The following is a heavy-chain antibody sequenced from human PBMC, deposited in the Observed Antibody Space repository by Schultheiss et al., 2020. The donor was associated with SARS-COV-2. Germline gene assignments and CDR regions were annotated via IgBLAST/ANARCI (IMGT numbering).Heavy chain of an antibody. J-gene: IGHJ5*02. CDR1: GYSISSGYY. D-gene: IGHD3-10*01. V-gene: IGHV4-38-2*02. CDR3: ARESLVQGVIYT. CDR2: IYYSGST. Sequence: SETLSLTCAVSGYSISSGYYWGWIRQPPGKGLEWIGYIYYSGSTYYNPSLKSRVTISVDTSKNQFSLKLSSVTAADTAVYYCARESLVQGVIYTWGQGTLVTVSS.